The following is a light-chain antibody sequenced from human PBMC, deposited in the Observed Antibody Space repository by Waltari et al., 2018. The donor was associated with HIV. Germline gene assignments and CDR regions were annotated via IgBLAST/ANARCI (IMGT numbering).Light chain of an antibody. CDR2: HTR. V-gene: IGLV1-44*01. CDR1: SSTIGRNT. Sequence: QSVLTQPPSASGTAGPRVTISCSGTSSTIGRNTVNWYQQLPGTAPKLLIYHTRQRPSGVPDRFSGSKSGTSASLAISGLQSEDEADYYCAAWDDSVNGLVFGGGTKLTV. CDR3: AAWDDSVNGLV. J-gene: IGLJ3*02.